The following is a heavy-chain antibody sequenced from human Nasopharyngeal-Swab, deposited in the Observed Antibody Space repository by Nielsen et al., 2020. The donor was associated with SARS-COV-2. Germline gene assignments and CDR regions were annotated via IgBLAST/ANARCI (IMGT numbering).Heavy chain of an antibody. V-gene: IGHV3-7*01. Sequence: GGSLRLSCAASGLTFSSYWMSWVRQAPGKGLEWVANIKQDGSEKYYVDSVKGRFTISRDNAKNSLYLQMNSLRAEDTAVYYCARPDGYYYYYYMDVWGKGTTVTVSS. CDR1: GLTFSSYW. J-gene: IGHJ6*03. CDR2: IKQDGSEK. CDR3: ARPDGYYYYYYMDV. D-gene: IGHD1-14*01.